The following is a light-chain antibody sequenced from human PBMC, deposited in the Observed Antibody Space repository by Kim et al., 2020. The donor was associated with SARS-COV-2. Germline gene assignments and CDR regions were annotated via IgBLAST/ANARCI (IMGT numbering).Light chain of an antibody. Sequence: SSELTQDPAVSVALGQTVRITCQGDSLRSYYATWYQQKPGQAPILVIYGKNNRPSGIPDRFSGSSSGNTASLTITGTQAGVGADYSFTSRASNDNVVFG. CDR1: SLRSYY. CDR3: TSRASNDNVV. CDR2: GKN. J-gene: IGLJ2*01. V-gene: IGLV3-19*01.